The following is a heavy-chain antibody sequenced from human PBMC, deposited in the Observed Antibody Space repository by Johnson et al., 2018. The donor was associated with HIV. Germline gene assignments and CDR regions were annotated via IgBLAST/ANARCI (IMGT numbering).Heavy chain of an antibody. Sequence: QVQLMESGGGLVHPGGSLRLSCAASGFTVSSNYMSWVRQAPGKGLQWVAVIWYDGNTKYYADSVKGRFTVSRDSSKNTLYLQMNSLRAEDTAVYYCARQTLRTFDIWGQGTMVTVSS. CDR3: ARQTLRTFDI. V-gene: IGHV3-33*08. J-gene: IGHJ3*02. D-gene: IGHD3-16*01. CDR2: IWYDGNTK. CDR1: GFTVSSNY.